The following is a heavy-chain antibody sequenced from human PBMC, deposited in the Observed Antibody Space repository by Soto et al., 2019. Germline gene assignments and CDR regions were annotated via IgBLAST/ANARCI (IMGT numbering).Heavy chain of an antibody. CDR1: GYTFTSYG. CDR3: ARDHQPSEWLVAVLDY. D-gene: IGHD6-19*01. CDR2: ISAYNGNT. J-gene: IGHJ4*02. Sequence: QVQLVQSGAEVKKPGASVKVSCKASGYTFTSYGISWVRQAPGQGLEWMGWISAYNGNTNYAQKPQGRVTRTTDTATSTAYMELRSLRSDDTAVYYCARDHQPSEWLVAVLDYWGQGTLVTVSS. V-gene: IGHV1-18*01.